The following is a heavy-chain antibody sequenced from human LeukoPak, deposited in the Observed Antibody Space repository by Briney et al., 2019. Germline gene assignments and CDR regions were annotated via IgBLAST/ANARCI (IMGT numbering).Heavy chain of an antibody. CDR3: ARAQGNGLIDF. D-gene: IGHD3/OR15-3a*01. J-gene: IGHJ4*02. CDR1: GYSISSGYY. CDR2: VYHSGKN. Sequence: SETLSLTCSVSGYSISSGYYWGWIRQPPGKGLEWIGSVYHSGKNYYNPSLKSRVTISLDTSRNQFSLRLSSATAADTADYYCARAQGNGLIDFWGQGTLVTVSS. V-gene: IGHV4-38-2*02.